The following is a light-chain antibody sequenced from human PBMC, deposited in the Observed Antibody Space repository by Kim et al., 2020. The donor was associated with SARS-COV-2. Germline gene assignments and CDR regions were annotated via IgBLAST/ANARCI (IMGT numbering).Light chain of an antibody. J-gene: IGLJ3*02. CDR3: AAWDDSLSGWV. CDR2: RNN. V-gene: IGLV1-47*01. CDR1: SSNIGSNY. Sequence: ELTQQPSASGTPGQRVTISCSGSSSNIGSNYVYWYQQLPGTAPKLLIYRNNQRPSGVPDRFSGSESGTSASLAISGLRSEDEADYYCAAWDDSLSGWVFGGGTQLTVL.